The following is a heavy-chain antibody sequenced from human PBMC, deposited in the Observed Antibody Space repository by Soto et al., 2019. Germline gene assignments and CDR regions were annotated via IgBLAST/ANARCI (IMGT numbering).Heavy chain of an antibody. V-gene: IGHV1-18*01. CDR2: ISAYNGNT. CDR3: ARDSSGWYTYYYGMDV. J-gene: IGHJ6*02. CDR1: GYTFTSYG. Sequence: QVQLVQSGAEVKKPGASVKVSCKASGYTFTSYGISWVRQAPGQGLEWMGWISAYNGNTNYAQKLQGRVTMTTDTXTXXAYMELRSLRSDDTAVYYCARDSSGWYTYYYGMDVWGQGTTVTVSS. D-gene: IGHD6-19*01.